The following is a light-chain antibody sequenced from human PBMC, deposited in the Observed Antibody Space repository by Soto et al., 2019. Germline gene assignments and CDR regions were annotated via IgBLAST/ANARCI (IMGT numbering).Light chain of an antibody. CDR1: QSVSNNY. V-gene: IGKV3-20*01. Sequence: ALTQSTGTLSLSPGERATLSCRASQSVSNNYLAWYQQKPGQAPRLLIYGASSRATGIPDRFSGSGSGTDFTLTISRLEPEDFAVYYCQQYGSSPPLTFGGGTKVDNK. CDR3: QQYGSSPPLT. J-gene: IGKJ4*01. CDR2: GAS.